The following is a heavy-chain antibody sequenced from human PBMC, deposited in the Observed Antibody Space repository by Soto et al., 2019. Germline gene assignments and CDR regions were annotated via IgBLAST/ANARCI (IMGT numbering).Heavy chain of an antibody. CDR1: GGSISSSSYY. CDR2: IYYSGST. Sequence: SETLSLTCTVSGGSISSSSYYWGWIRQPPGKGLEWIGSIYYSGSTYYNPSLKSRVTISVDTSKNQFSLKLSSVTAADTAVYYCARDLYGGRIDYWGQGTLVTVSS. V-gene: IGHV4-39*07. J-gene: IGHJ4*02. CDR3: ARDLYGGRIDY. D-gene: IGHD5-12*01.